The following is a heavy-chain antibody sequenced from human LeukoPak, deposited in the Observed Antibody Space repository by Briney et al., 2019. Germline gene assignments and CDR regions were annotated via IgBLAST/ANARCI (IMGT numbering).Heavy chain of an antibody. V-gene: IGHV4-30-4*01. CDR2: IYYSGSS. Sequence: SETLSLTCTVSGGSISSGDYYWSWIRQPPGKGLEWIGYIYYSGSSYYNPSLKSRVTISVDTSKNQLSLKLSSVTAADTAVYYCGRGGSGSQYFDYWGQGTLVTVSS. D-gene: IGHD1-26*01. CDR3: GRGGSGSQYFDY. J-gene: IGHJ4*02. CDR1: GGSISSGDYY.